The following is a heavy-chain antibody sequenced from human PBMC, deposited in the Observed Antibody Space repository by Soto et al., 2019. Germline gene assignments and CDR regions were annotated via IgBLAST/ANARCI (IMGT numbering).Heavy chain of an antibody. D-gene: IGHD4-17*01. Sequence: QLQLQESGPGLVKPSETLSLTCTVSGGSISSSSYYWGWIRQPPGKGLEWIGSIYYSGSTYYNPSLKSRVTISVDTSKNQFSLKLSSVTAADTAVYYCARQEDLTVTRGVLDYWGQGTLVTVSS. CDR2: IYYSGST. CDR1: GGSISSSSYY. CDR3: ARQEDLTVTRGVLDY. V-gene: IGHV4-39*01. J-gene: IGHJ4*02.